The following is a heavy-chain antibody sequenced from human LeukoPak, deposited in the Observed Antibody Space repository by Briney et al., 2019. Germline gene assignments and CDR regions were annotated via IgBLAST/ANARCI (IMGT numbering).Heavy chain of an antibody. Sequence: SETLSLTCAVYGGSFSGYYWSWIRQPPGKGLEWIGEINHSGSTNYNPSLKSRVTISVDTSKNQFSLKLSSVTAADTAVYYCARSNFGVAIGGGDNWFDPWGQGTLVTVSS. CDR3: ARSNFGVAIGGGDNWFDP. CDR2: INHSGST. J-gene: IGHJ5*02. D-gene: IGHD3-3*01. CDR1: GGSFSGYY. V-gene: IGHV4-34*01.